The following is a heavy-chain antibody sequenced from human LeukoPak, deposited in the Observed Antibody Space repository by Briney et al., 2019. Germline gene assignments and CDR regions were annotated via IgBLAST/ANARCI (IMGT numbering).Heavy chain of an antibody. V-gene: IGHV4-59*01. J-gene: IGHJ4*02. CDR2: IYYSGST. CDR3: ARELGFHSSGLYYYFDY. Sequence: PSETLSLTCTFTGGSISSYYWSWIREPPGKGLEWIGYIYYSGSTNYIPSLRSRVTISADTSKNQLSLKLSSVTAADTAVYYCARELGFHSSGLYYYFDYWGQGTLVTVSS. D-gene: IGHD3-22*01. CDR1: GGSISSYY.